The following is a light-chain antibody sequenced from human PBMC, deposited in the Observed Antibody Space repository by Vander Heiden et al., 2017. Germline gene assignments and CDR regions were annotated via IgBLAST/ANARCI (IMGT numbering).Light chain of an antibody. V-gene: IGLV1-44*01. CDR1: TSNIGSHP. J-gene: IGLJ7*01. Sequence: QSVLTPPPSASGAPGQRVTISCSGTTSNIGSHPVNWYQTLPGTAPNLLVDGDAQRPSGFPDRCSGSKDGTSASLAISGRQSEDEADYYWAAWDDSLTGAVFGGGTQLTVL. CDR3: AAWDDSLTGAV. CDR2: GDA.